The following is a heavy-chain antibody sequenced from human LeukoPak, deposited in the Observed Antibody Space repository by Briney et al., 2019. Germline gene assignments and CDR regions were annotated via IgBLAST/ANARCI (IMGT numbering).Heavy chain of an antibody. CDR2: INHSGCT. V-gene: IGHV4-34*01. D-gene: IGHD3-22*01. J-gene: IGHJ4*02. CDR3: ATANDYDSSGYYLIDY. Sequence: SETLSLTCAVYGGSLSGYYWSWIRQPPGKGLEWIGEINHSGCTNFNPSLKSRVTISVDASKNQFSLKLSSVTAADTAVYYCATANDYDSSGYYLIDYWGQGTLATVSS. CDR1: GGSLSGYY.